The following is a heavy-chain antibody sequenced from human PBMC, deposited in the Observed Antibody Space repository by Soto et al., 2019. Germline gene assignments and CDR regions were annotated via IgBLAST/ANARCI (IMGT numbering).Heavy chain of an antibody. CDR2: VSGNNGAS. CDR3: VRDQKYFRVNGNWFDS. D-gene: IGHD2-2*01. J-gene: IGHJ5*01. Sequence: GASVKVSCKASCYTSADFGISWVRQAPGQGLEWMGWVSGNNGASNPAPKVQGRITMTLDTSTGVSYMALRSLRSDDTAIYYCVRDQKYFRVNGNWFDSWGQGTLVTVSS. CDR1: CYTSADFG. V-gene: IGHV1-18*04.